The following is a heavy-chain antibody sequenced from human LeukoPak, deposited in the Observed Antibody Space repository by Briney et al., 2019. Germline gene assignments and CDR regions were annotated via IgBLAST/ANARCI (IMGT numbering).Heavy chain of an antibody. CDR1: GFSFSNCS. CDR2: ISSSSTYI. V-gene: IGHV3-21*01. D-gene: IGHD4-23*01. Sequence: GGSLRLSCAASGFSFSNCSMNWVRQAPGKGREWVSSISSSSTYIYYADSLEGRYTISRDNVRNSLDLQMKSLRAEDTAVYYCAGDYEGNLAFDIWGQGTMVTVSS. CDR3: AGDYEGNLAFDI. J-gene: IGHJ3*02.